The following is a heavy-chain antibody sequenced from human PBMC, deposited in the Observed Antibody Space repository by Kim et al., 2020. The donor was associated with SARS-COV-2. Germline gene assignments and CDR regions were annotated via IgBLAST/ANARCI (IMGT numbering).Heavy chain of an antibody. Sequence: SQTLSLTCAISGDSVSSNSAAWNWIRQSPSRGLEWLGRTYYRSKWYNDYAVSVKSRITINPDTSKNQFSLQLNSVTPEDTAVYYCARMRRLGYCSSTSCYALDFRGGRYAWDVWGQGTMVTVSS. CDR3: ARMRRLGYCSSTSCYALDFRGGRYAWDV. V-gene: IGHV6-1*01. CDR2: TYYRSKWYN. D-gene: IGHD2-2*01. CDR1: GDSVSSNSAA. J-gene: IGHJ3*01.